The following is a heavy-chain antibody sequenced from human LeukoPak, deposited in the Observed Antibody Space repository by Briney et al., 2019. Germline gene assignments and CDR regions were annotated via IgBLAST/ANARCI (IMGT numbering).Heavy chain of an antibody. CDR2: INPNSGGT. CDR1: GYIFTGYY. CDR3: ARDLMVGGSHYYYYGMDV. J-gene: IGHJ6*02. Sequence: GASVKVSCKASGYIFTGYYMHWVRQAPGQGLEWMGWINPNSGGTNYAQKFQGWVTMTRDTSISTAYMELSRLKSDDTAVYYCARDLMVGGSHYYYYGMDVWGQGTTVTVSS. D-gene: IGHD1-26*01. V-gene: IGHV1-2*04.